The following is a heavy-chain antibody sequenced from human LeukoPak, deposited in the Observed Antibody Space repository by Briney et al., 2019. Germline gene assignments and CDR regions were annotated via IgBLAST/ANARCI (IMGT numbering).Heavy chain of an antibody. Sequence: ASVKVSCKACGYTFTSYYMHCVRQVPGQGLEWMGRINPNSGGTNYAQKFQGRVTMTRDTSISTAYMELSRLRSDDTAVYYCAGDEDDLWGQGTLVTVSS. CDR3: AGDEDDL. D-gene: IGHD2-15*01. V-gene: IGHV1-2*06. CDR2: INPNSGGT. CDR1: GYTFTSYY. J-gene: IGHJ5*02.